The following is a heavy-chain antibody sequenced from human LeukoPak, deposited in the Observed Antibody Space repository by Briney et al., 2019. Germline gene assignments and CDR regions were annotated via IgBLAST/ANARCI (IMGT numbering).Heavy chain of an antibody. V-gene: IGHV1-2*02. J-gene: IGHJ4*02. CDR2: INPNSGGT. CDR3: ARGVFGGSYPPPLDY. D-gene: IGHD1-26*01. Sequence: ASVKVSCKASGYTFTGYYMHWVRQAPGQGLEWMGWINPNSGGTNYAQKFQGRVTMTRDTSISTAYMELSRLRSDDTAVYYYARGVFGGSYPPPLDYWGQGTLVTVSS. CDR1: GYTFTGYY.